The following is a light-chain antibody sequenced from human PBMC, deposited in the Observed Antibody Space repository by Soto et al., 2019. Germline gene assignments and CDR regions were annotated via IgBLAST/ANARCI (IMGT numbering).Light chain of an antibody. CDR2: EGS. CDR1: SSDVGSYNL. V-gene: IGLV2-23*03. CDR3: CSYAGSSTFYV. Sequence: ALTHPASVSGSPGQSITISCTGTSSDVGSYNLVSWYQQHPGKAPKLMIYEGSKRPSGVSNRFSGSKSGNTASLTISGLQAEDEADYYCCSYAGSSTFYVFGTGTKVTVL. J-gene: IGLJ1*01.